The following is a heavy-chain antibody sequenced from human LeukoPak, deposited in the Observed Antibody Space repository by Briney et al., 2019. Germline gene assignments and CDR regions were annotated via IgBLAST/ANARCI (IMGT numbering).Heavy chain of an antibody. CDR2: IRESGAST. Sequence: PGGSLRLSCAASRFTFSDYYMSWIRQAPGKGLEWVSAIRESGASTYYADSVKGRFTISRDNSRNMLYLQMSSLRAEDTAVYYCALTDGSGSYWLYWGQGTLVTVSA. V-gene: IGHV3-23*01. CDR3: ALTDGSGSYWLY. D-gene: IGHD3-10*01. CDR1: RFTFSDYY. J-gene: IGHJ4*02.